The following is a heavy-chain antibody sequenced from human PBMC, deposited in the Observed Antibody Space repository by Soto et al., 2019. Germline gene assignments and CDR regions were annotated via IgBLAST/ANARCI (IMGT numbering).Heavy chain of an antibody. V-gene: IGHV1-2*02. J-gene: IGHJ4*02. D-gene: IGHD6-13*01. Sequence: QVQLVQSGAEVRKPGASVKVSCNVTGYTFSGHYLHWVRQAPGQGLEWMGWINPKSGGTNYAQKFQDRVTMTADTSFSAASMELTSLRYDDTAVFYCARGLYSSPAYCFDSWGQGTLVTVSS. CDR3: ARGLYSSPAYCFDS. CDR1: GYTFSGHY. CDR2: INPKSGGT.